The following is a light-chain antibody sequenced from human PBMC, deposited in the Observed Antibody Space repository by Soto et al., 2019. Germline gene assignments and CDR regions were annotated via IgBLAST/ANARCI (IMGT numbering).Light chain of an antibody. CDR1: RTVSSSY. Sequence: EIVLTQSPGTLSLSPGESATLSCRASRTVSSSYLAWYQQQPGQAPRLLIYGASSRATGIPDRFSGSGSGTDFTLTISRLEPKDFAVYYCQQYGSSPNTFGQGTKLEIK. CDR3: QQYGSSPNT. J-gene: IGKJ2*01. V-gene: IGKV3-20*01. CDR2: GAS.